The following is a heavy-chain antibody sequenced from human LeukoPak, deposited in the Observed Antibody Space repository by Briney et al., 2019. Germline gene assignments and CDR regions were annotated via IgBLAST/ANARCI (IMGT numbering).Heavy chain of an antibody. V-gene: IGHV3-48*02. CDR3: ARTCSSSWYDS. Sequence: GGSLRLSCATSRFTFSRTNMSWVRQAPGQGLEWISYISSSSSSIYYADSVKGRFTISRDNAKSSLYLQMNSLRDEDTAEYYCARTCSSSWYDSWGQGTLVTVSS. CDR1: RFTFSRTN. CDR2: ISSSSSSI. D-gene: IGHD6-13*01. J-gene: IGHJ5*01.